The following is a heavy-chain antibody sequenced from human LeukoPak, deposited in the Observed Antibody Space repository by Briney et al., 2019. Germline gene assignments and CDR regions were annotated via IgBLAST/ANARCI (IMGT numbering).Heavy chain of an antibody. J-gene: IGHJ3*02. CDR3: ARGQYRLIWFGDRISDDFDI. Sequence: PGGSLRLSCAASGFTFSSYGMHWVRQAPGKGLEWVAVISYDRSNKFYGDSVKGRFTISRDNSKNTLYLQMNSLRAEDTAVYYCARGQYRLIWFGDRISDDFDIWGQGTMVTVSS. D-gene: IGHD3-10*01. V-gene: IGHV3-33*05. CDR2: ISYDRSNK. CDR1: GFTFSSYG.